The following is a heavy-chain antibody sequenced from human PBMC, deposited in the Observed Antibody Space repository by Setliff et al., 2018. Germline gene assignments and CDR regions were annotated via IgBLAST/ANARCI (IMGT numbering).Heavy chain of an antibody. J-gene: IGHJ6*04. V-gene: IGHV4-39*07. CDR1: GGSISSSSYY. CDR3: ARVAQYSSSSFYYYYYGMDV. CDR2: IYYSGST. D-gene: IGHD6-6*01. Sequence: SETLSLTCTVSGGSISSSSYYWGWIRQPPGKGLEWIGSIYYSGSTYYNPSLKSRVTISVDTSKNQFSLKLSSVTAADTAVYYCARVAQYSSSSFYYYYYGMDVWGKGTTVTVSS.